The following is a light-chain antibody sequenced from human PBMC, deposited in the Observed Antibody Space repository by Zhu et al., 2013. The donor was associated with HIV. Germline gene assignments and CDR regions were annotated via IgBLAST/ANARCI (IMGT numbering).Light chain of an antibody. CDR1: RSVGSY. J-gene: IGKJ4*01. CDR3: QQYGSSPLT. Sequence: EIVLTQSPATLSLSPGEGATLSCRASRSVGSYLAWYQQTPGQPPRLLIYNTSNRATGIPARFTGSGSGTDFTLTISRLEPEDFAVYYCQQYGSSPLTFGGGTDGGDQT. V-gene: IGKV3-20*01. CDR2: NTS.